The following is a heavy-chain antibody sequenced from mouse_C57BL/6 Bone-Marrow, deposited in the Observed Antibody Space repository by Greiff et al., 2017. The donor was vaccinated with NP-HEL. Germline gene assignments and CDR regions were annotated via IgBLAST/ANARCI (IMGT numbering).Heavy chain of an antibody. D-gene: IGHD2-4*01. CDR3: ARDDYDPFGY. CDR1: GYTFTDYY. CDR2: INPYNGGT. Sequence: VQLQQSGPELVKPGASVKISCKASGYTFTDYYMNWVKQSHGKSLEWIGDINPYNGGTSYNQKFKGKATLTVDKSSSTAYMELRSLTSEDSAVYYCARDDYDPFGYWGQGTLVTVSA. V-gene: IGHV1-26*01. J-gene: IGHJ3*01.